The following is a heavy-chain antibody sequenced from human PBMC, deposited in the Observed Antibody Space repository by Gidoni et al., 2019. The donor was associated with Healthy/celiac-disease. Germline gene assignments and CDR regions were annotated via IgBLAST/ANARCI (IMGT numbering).Heavy chain of an antibody. Sequence: QVQLVQSGAEVKKPGASVKVSCKASGYTFTGYYMHWVRQAPGQGLEWMGWINPNSGGTNYAQKFQGRVTMTRDTSISTAYMELSRLRSDDTAVYYCARSQQQLVRVRWGWFDPWGQGTLVTVSS. J-gene: IGHJ5*02. D-gene: IGHD6-13*01. V-gene: IGHV1-2*02. CDR3: ARSQQQLVRVRWGWFDP. CDR2: INPNSGGT. CDR1: GYTFTGYY.